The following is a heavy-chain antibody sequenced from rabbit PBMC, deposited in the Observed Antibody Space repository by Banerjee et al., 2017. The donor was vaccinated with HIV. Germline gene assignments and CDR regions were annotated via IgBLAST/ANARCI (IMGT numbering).Heavy chain of an antibody. D-gene: IGHD7-1*01. CDR3: ARDAGGDGYSNDL. CDR1: GFSFSSGYY. V-gene: IGHV1S45*01. Sequence: QEQLVESGGGLVQPGGSLTLSCKASGFSFSSGYYMCWVRQAPGKGPEWIACIYVGSSGSTCYASWAKGRFTVSKTSSTTVTLQMTSLTAADAAAYFCARDAGGDGYSNDLWGQGTLVTVS. J-gene: IGHJ3*01. CDR2: IYVGSSGST.